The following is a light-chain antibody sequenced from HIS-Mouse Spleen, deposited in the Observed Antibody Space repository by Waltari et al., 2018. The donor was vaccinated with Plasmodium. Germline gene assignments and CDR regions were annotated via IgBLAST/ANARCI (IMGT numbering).Light chain of an antibody. CDR2: QDS. V-gene: IGLV3-1*01. CDR1: KLGDKY. Sequence: SYELPQPPSVSVSPGPTASITCPRDKLGDKYPCWYQQKPGQSPVLVIYQDSKRPTGIPERFSGSNSGNTATLTISGTQAMDEADYYCQAWDSSTVVFGGGTKLTVL. J-gene: IGLJ2*01. CDR3: QAWDSSTVV.